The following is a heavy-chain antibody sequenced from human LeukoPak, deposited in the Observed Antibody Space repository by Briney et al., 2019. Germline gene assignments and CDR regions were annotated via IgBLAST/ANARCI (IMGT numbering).Heavy chain of an antibody. V-gene: IGHV4-39*01. CDR3: AMRMDCSSTSCYDHPDAFDI. J-gene: IGHJ3*02. CDR2: IYYSGST. Sequence: PSETLSLTCTVSGGSISSSSYYWGWIRQPPGKGLEWIGSIYYSGSTYYNPSLKSRVTISVDTSKNQFSLKLSSVTAADTAVYYCAMRMDCSSTSCYDHPDAFDIWGQGTMVTVSS. CDR1: GGSISSSSYY. D-gene: IGHD2-2*01.